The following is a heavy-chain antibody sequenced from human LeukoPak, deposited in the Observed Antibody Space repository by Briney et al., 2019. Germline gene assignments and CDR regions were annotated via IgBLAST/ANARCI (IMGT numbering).Heavy chain of an antibody. D-gene: IGHD3-22*01. CDR3: ARGTITTGAFDI. Sequence: SQTLSLTCTVSGGSISSYYWSWIRQHPGKGLEWIGYIYYSGNTYYNPSLKSRVTISVDTSKNQFSLKLSSMTAADTAVYYCARGTITTGAFDIWGQGTMVTVSS. J-gene: IGHJ3*02. CDR1: GGSISSYY. V-gene: IGHV4-31*03. CDR2: IYYSGNT.